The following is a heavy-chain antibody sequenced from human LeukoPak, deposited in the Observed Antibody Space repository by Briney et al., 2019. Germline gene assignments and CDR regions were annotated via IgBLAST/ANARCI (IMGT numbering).Heavy chain of an antibody. Sequence: GASVKVSCKASGYTFTGYYMHWVRQAPGQGLEWMGWINPNSGGTNYAQKFQGRVTMTRDTSISTAYMELSRLRSDDTAVYYCASIRDGGRGGLQFDYWGQGTLVTVSS. D-gene: IGHD3-16*01. J-gene: IGHJ4*02. CDR2: INPNSGGT. CDR1: GYTFTGYY. CDR3: ASIRDGGRGGLQFDY. V-gene: IGHV1-2*02.